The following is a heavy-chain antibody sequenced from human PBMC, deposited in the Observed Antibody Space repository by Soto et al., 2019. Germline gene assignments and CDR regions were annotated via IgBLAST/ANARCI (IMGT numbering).Heavy chain of an antibody. CDR3: TRGGQLFAGNYFDY. V-gene: IGHV1-18*01. J-gene: IGHJ4*02. D-gene: IGHD3-10*02. Sequence: QVRLVQSGAEVKKPGASVKVSCKAYGYTFTSYGISWVRQAPGQGLEWMGWISNYNGDTNYAHKLQGRVTMTTDTSTSTAYMELRSLKSDDTAFYYCTRGGQLFAGNYFDYWGQGTLVTVSS. CDR1: GYTFTSYG. CDR2: ISNYNGDT.